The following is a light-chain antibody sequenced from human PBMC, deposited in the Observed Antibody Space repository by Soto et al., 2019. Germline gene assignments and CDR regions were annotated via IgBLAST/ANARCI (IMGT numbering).Light chain of an antibody. CDR2: GAS. J-gene: IGKJ2*01. CDR1: QSVSSTY. V-gene: IGKV3-20*01. CDR3: QQYGRSPPFT. Sequence: EIVLTQSPGTLSLSPGERATLSCRASQSVSSTYIAWYQQNPGRAPRLLIYGASSRATGIPDRFSGSGSGTDFTLTISRLEPEDFAVYFCQQYGRSPPFTFGQETKVEIK.